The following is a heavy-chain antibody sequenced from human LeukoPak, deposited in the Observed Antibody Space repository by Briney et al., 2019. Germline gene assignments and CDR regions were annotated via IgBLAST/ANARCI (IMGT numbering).Heavy chain of an antibody. Sequence: GGSLRLSCAASGFTFSSYGMHWVRQAPGKGLEWVAFIRYDGSNKYYADSVKGRFTISRDNSKNTLYLQMNSLRAEDTAVYYCAKDPTVVVADTVDYWGQGTLATVSS. CDR2: IRYDGSNK. D-gene: IGHD2-15*01. CDR1: GFTFSSYG. J-gene: IGHJ4*02. V-gene: IGHV3-30*02. CDR3: AKDPTVVVADTVDY.